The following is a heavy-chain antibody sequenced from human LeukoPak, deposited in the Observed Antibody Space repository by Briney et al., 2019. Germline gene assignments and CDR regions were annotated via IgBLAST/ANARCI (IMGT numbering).Heavy chain of an antibody. V-gene: IGHV1-69*13. D-gene: IGHD3-22*01. Sequence: GASVKVPCKPSGGTFSSYAMSGVRQPPGQGLGWMGGIIPIFGTANYAQKFQGRVTITADESTSTAYMELSSLRSEDTAVYYCARSRGPSYYDSSGYYAIDYWGQGTLVTVSS. CDR1: GGTFSSYA. CDR3: ARSRGPSYYDSSGYYAIDY. CDR2: IIPIFGTA. J-gene: IGHJ4*02.